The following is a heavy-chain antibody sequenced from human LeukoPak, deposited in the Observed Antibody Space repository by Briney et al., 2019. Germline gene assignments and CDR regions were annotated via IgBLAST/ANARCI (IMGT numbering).Heavy chain of an antibody. CDR1: GFTFYDYG. CDR3: AREGPYDSSGDYDY. Sequence: PGGSLRLSCAASGFTFYDYGMSWVRQAPGKGLEWVSGINWNGGSTGYADSVKGRFTISRDNAKNSLYLQMNSLRAEDTALYYCAREGPYDSSGDYDYWGQGTLVTVSS. CDR2: INWNGGST. V-gene: IGHV3-20*04. J-gene: IGHJ4*02. D-gene: IGHD3-22*01.